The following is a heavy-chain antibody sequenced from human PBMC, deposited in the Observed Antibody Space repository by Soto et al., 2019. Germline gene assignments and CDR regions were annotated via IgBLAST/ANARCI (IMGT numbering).Heavy chain of an antibody. J-gene: IGHJ6*03. D-gene: IGHD3-3*01. CDR1: GITFSSYA. Sequence: GGSLRLSCAASGITFSSYAMSWVRQAPEKGQEWGSAISGSGGSTYYADSVKGRFTISRDNSKNTLYLQMNSLRAEDTAVYYFANSVLRCLLQEYYYYMDVWGKGTTVTVSS. CDR2: ISGSGGST. V-gene: IGHV3-23*01. CDR3: ANSVLRCLLQEYYYYMDV.